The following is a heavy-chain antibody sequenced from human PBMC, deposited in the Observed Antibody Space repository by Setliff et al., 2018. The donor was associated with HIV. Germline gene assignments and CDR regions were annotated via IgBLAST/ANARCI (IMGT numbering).Heavy chain of an antibody. J-gene: IGHJ3*01. CDR3: ANAPYPRGAFDV. CDR1: GVSITSNSYY. CDR2: LYNNGVT. V-gene: IGHV4-39*01. Sequence: SETLSLTCTVSGVSITSNSYYWGWIRQPPGKGLEWIGGLYNNGVTYYNPSLRSRVTIFVDMSKNQFSLKLTSVTAADTAMYYCANAPYPRGAFDVWGQGTVVTVSS. D-gene: IGHD3-10*01.